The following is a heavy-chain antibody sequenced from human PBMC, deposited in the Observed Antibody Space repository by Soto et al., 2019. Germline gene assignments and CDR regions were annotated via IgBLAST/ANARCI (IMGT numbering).Heavy chain of an antibody. D-gene: IGHD6-13*01. CDR3: ARRASRHFEY. Sequence: ASVKVSCKASGYTFNLHAIHWVRQAPGQRLEWMGYINTGNGNTKYSENVQDRITITRDTSATTAYMELRSLTFEDTAVYYCARRASRHFEYWGQGTLVTVSS. CDR2: INTGNGNT. CDR1: GYTFNLHA. V-gene: IGHV1-3*04. J-gene: IGHJ4*02.